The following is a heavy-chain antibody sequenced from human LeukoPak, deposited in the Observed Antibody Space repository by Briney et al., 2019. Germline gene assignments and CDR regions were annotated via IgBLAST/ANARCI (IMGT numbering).Heavy chain of an antibody. CDR1: GFTFSTYA. CDR3: AKDYCSTTSCYGDY. Sequence: GGSLRLSCAASGFTFSTYAMHWVRQAPGKGLEWVAIISYDGSYKYYADSVKGRFTISRDNSKNTLYLQMNSLRAEDTAVYYCAKDYCSTTSCYGDYWGQGTLVTVSS. V-gene: IGHV3-30-3*01. J-gene: IGHJ4*02. D-gene: IGHD2-2*01. CDR2: ISYDGSYK.